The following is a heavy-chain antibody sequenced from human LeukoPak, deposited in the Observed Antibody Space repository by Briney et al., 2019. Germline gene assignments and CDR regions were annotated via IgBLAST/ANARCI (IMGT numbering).Heavy chain of an antibody. D-gene: IGHD2-15*01. V-gene: IGHV4-59*01. CDR1: GGSISSYY. CDR3: ARDRDTRTLDV. J-gene: IGHJ6*02. CDR2: IYYSGST. Sequence: SETLSLTCTVSGGSISSYYWSWIRQPPGKGLEWIGCIYYSGSTNYNPSLKSRVTISVDTSKNQFSLKLSSVTAADTAVYYCARDRDTRTLDVWGQGTTVTVSS.